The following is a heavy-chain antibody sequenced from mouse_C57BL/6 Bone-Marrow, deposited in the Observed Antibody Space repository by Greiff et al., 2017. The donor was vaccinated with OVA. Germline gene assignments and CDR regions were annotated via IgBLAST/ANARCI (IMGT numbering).Heavy chain of an antibody. D-gene: IGHD1-1*01. Sequence: VQLKQSVAELVRPGASVKLSCTASGFNIKNTYMHWVKQRPEQGLEWIGRIDPANGNTKYAPKFQGKATITADTSSNTAYLQLSSLTSEDTAIYYCASRTPVVGDYFDYWGQGTTLTVSS. V-gene: IGHV14-3*01. CDR1: GFNIKNTY. CDR2: IDPANGNT. J-gene: IGHJ2*01. CDR3: ASRTPVVGDYFDY.